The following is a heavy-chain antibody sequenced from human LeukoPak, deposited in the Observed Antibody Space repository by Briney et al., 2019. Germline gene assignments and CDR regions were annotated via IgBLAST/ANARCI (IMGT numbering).Heavy chain of an antibody. CDR2: INHSGST. D-gene: IGHD3-10*01. J-gene: IGHJ5*02. CDR1: GGSFSGYH. V-gene: IGHV4-34*01. CDR3: ARAHPLVGMVRGVTPTACWFDP. Sequence: PSETLSLTCAVYGGSFSGYHWSWIRQPPGKGLEWIGEINHSGSTNYNPSLKSRVTISVDTSKNQFSLKLSSVTAADTAVYYCARAHPLVGMVRGVTPTACWFDPWGQGTLVTVSS.